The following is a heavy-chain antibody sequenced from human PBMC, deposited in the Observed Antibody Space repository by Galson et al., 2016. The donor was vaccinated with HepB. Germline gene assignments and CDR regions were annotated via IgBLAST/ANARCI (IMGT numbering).Heavy chain of an antibody. CDR3: ARLRGYNRAWWRIDH. D-gene: IGHD6-19*01. J-gene: IGHJ5*02. V-gene: IGHV4-4*09. CDR1: GGSINSAY. CDR2: IHSSGST. Sequence: SETLSLTCTVSGGSINSAYWSWIRQPPGKGLEWIGCIHSSGSTKSDTSLKGRVTISIDTSKSEFSLRLRSVTAADTAVYYCARLRGYNRAWWRIDHWGRGTLASVSS.